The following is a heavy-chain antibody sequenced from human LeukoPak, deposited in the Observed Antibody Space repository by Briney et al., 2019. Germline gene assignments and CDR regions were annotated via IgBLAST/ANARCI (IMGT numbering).Heavy chain of an antibody. D-gene: IGHD3-22*01. CDR1: GSSVSRGSYY. CDR3: AREERYYYDSSGYPTFDY. J-gene: IGHJ4*02. CDR2: LYASVST. Sequence: SETLSLTCTVSGSSVSRGSYYWSWFRQPAGKGLEWIGRLYASVSTNYNPSLKSRVTISVDTSKNQFSLKLSSVTAADTAVYYCAREERYYYDSSGYPTFDYWGQGTLVTVSS. V-gene: IGHV4-61*02.